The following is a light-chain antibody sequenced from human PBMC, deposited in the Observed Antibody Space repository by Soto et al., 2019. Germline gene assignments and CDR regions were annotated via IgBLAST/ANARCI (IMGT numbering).Light chain of an antibody. CDR2: KET. Sequence: DIQMTQSPSALSASVGERVTITCRASQSITTWLAWNKQKPGKAPKLLIYKETSLEDGIQSRISDRRSETEFNFTISSLLPDDFATYYCQQYNTYPLTFGGGTKVDIK. CDR3: QQYNTYPLT. CDR1: QSITTW. V-gene: IGKV1-5*03. J-gene: IGKJ4*01.